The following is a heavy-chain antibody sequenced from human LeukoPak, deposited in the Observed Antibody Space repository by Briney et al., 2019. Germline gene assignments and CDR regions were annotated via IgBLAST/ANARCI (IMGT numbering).Heavy chain of an antibody. CDR3: AREVGVAAAGTNYMDV. CDR1: GGSISSHY. Sequence: PSETLSLTCTVSGGSISSHYWSWIRQPPGKGLEWIGYIYYSGSTNYNPSLKSRVTISVDTSKNQFSLKLSSVTAADTAVYYCAREVGVAAAGTNYMDVWGKGTTVTVSS. J-gene: IGHJ6*03. V-gene: IGHV4-59*11. D-gene: IGHD6-13*01. CDR2: IYYSGST.